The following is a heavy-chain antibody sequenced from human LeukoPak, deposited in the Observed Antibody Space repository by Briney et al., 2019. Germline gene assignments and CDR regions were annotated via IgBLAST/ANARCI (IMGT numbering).Heavy chain of an antibody. CDR1: GHSFNAYY. V-gene: IGHV1-2*06. Sequence: ASVKVSCKSSGHSFNAYYIHWVRQAPGQGLQWMGRIDPNSGDTKYTQKFQGRVSMTRDTSISTAYMELRSLRSDDTAVYYCARGEYNYFDYWGQGTLVTVSS. CDR2: IDPNSGDT. J-gene: IGHJ4*02. CDR3: ARGEYNYFDY. D-gene: IGHD2/OR15-2a*01.